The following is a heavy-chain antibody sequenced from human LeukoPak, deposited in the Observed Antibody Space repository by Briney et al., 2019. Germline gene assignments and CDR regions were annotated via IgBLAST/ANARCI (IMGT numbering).Heavy chain of an antibody. Sequence: GGSLRLSCASSGFTFRDCYRGFIRYVPVKGLERISYITSTGSSTYYAECVEGRFTISRDNAKNSLYLQMNSLRADDTAVYYCARAHWDGFDVWGQGTVVTVSS. CDR2: ITSTGSST. CDR1: GFTFRDCY. V-gene: IGHV3-11*04. J-gene: IGHJ3*01. CDR3: ARAHWDGFDV.